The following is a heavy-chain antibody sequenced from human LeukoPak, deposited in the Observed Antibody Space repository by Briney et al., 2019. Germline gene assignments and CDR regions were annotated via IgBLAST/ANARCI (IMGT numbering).Heavy chain of an antibody. J-gene: IGHJ3*02. CDR1: GFTFSSYS. Sequence: GSLRLSCAASGFTFSSYSMNWVRQAPGKGLEWVSSISSSSSYIYYADSVKGRFTISRDNAKNSLYLQMNSLRAEDTAVYYCARGDFWSGYSSAGAFDIWGQGTMVTVSS. D-gene: IGHD3-3*01. V-gene: IGHV3-21*03. CDR2: ISSSSSYI. CDR3: ARGDFWSGYSSAGAFDI.